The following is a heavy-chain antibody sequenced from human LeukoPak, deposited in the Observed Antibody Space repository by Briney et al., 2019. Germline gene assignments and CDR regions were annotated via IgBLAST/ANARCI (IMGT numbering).Heavy chain of an antibody. CDR3: TKRVKYGGTWDHFAD. Sequence: GSLRLSCAASGFTFDNYRMSWVRQAPGKGLEWVSTVNADDGNTYYADSVKGRFTISRGNSKSTLILQMNSLRVEDTALYYCTKRVKYGGTWDHFADWGQGTLVTVSS. V-gene: IGHV3-23*01. CDR1: GFTFDNYR. CDR2: VNADDGNT. J-gene: IGHJ4*02. D-gene: IGHD1-26*01.